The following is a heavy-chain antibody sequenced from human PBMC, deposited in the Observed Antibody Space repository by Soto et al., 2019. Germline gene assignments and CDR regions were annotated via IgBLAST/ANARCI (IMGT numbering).Heavy chain of an antibody. V-gene: IGHV1-2*02. Sequence: GASVKVSCKASGYTFTGYYMHWLRQAPGQGLEWMGWINPNSGGTNYAQKFQGRVTMTRDTSISTAYMELSRLRSDDTAVYYCARNYYDSSGYYSWPWGQGTLVTVSS. CDR1: GYTFTGYY. J-gene: IGHJ5*02. CDR2: INPNSGGT. CDR3: ARNYYDSSGYYSWP. D-gene: IGHD3-22*01.